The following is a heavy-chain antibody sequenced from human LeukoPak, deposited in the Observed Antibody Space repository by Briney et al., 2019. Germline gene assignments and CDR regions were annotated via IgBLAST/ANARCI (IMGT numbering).Heavy chain of an antibody. D-gene: IGHD2-2*02. CDR1: GFPFNAYW. V-gene: IGHV3-23*01. CDR2: ISGSGGST. J-gene: IGHJ6*02. Sequence: GGSLRLSCAASGFPFNAYWMTWVRQAPGKGLEWVSAISGSGGSTYYADSVKGRFTISRDNSKNTLYLQMNSLRAEDTAVYYCAKDLRVGCSSTSCYRRRGHYYYGMDVWGQGTTVTVSS. CDR3: AKDLRVGCSSTSCYRRRGHYYYGMDV.